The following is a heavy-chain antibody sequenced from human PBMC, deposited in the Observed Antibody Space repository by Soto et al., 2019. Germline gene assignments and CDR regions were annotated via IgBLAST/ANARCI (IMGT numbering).Heavy chain of an antibody. J-gene: IGHJ6*02. V-gene: IGHV3-7*04. Sequence: GGSLRLSCAASGFTFSDSWMTWFRQAPGKGLEWVADMKHDGGETYYVDSVKGRFTISRDNAKASLYLQMNSLRVEDTAVYYCARVNCVPSNCYNLYYGRDVWGQGTTVTVSS. CDR1: GFTFSDSW. CDR3: ARVNCVPSNCYNLYYGRDV. CDR2: MKHDGGET. D-gene: IGHD2-2*02.